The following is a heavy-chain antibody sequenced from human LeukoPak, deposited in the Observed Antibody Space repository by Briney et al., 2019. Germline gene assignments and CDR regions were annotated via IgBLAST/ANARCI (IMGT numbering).Heavy chain of an antibody. Sequence: GGSLRLSCAASGFTFSSYSMNWVRQAPGKGLEWVSYISSSSSTIYYADSVKGRFTISRDNAKNSLFLQLNSLRDEDTAVYYCAIDATVTGRWASFDYWGQGTLVTVSS. V-gene: IGHV3-48*02. CDR1: GFTFSSYS. D-gene: IGHD6-19*01. J-gene: IGHJ4*02. CDR2: ISSSSSTI. CDR3: AIDATVTGRWASFDY.